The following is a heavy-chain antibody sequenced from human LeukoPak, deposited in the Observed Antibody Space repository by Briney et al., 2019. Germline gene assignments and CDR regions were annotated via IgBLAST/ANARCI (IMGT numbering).Heavy chain of an antibody. D-gene: IGHD3-3*01. V-gene: IGHV4-39*07. CDR2: IYYSGST. CDR3: ARGIFGVVPGLGYYYYYMDV. Sequence: SETLSLTCTVSGGSISSSSYYWGWIRQPPGKGLEWIGSIYYSGSTYYNPSLKSRVTISVDTSKNQFSLKLSSVTAADTAVYYCARGIFGVVPGLGYYYYYMDVWGKGTTVTVSS. J-gene: IGHJ6*03. CDR1: GGSISSSSYY.